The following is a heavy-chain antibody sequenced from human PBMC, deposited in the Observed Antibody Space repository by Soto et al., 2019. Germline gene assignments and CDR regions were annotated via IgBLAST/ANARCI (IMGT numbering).Heavy chain of an antibody. Sequence: GGSLRRSCATSGFTFSYYIMNWVRQAPGKGLEWVSSISSSGNYIYSADSVKGRFTISRDNTKSSLNLQMNSLRAEDTAVYYCARTGRWLQFEDYWGQGTLVTVSS. CDR3: ARTGRWLQFEDY. V-gene: IGHV3-21*01. CDR1: GFTFSYYI. CDR2: ISSSGNYI. J-gene: IGHJ4*02. D-gene: IGHD5-12*01.